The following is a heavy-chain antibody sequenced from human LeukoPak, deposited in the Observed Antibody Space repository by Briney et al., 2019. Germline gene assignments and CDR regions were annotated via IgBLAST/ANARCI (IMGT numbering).Heavy chain of an antibody. Sequence: SETLSLTCTVAGGSISSDVHYWDWIRQAPGKGLEWIGSLLYNGDTWYNPSLESRVTISVDTSENQFSLRLTSVNAADTALYFCTRRGSGNGGTYAGMDVWGPGTSVTVSS. CDR1: GGSISSDVHY. D-gene: IGHD1-26*01. V-gene: IGHV4-39*01. CDR2: LLYNGDT. CDR3: TRRGSGNGGTYAGMDV. J-gene: IGHJ6*02.